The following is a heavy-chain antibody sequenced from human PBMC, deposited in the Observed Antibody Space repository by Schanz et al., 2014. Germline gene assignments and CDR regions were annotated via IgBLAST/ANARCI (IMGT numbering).Heavy chain of an antibody. CDR1: GFTFSTYA. J-gene: IGHJ4*02. V-gene: IGHV3-23*04. CDR2: LTGSGTTT. D-gene: IGHD6-13*01. CDR3: AKDLAAVGVFDY. Sequence: EVQLVESGGGLVRPGGSLRLSCVASGFTFSTYAMSWVRQAPGKGPEWVSSLTGSGTTTYYADSVKGRFTISRDNSKNTLDLQMNSLRAEDTAIYYCAKDLAAVGVFDYWGQGSLVTVSP.